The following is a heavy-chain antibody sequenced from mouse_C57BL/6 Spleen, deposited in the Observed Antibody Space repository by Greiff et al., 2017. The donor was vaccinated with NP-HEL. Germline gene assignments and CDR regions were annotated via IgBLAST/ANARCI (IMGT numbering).Heavy chain of an antibody. J-gene: IGHJ2*01. CDR3: ARESTTVVATGYFDY. D-gene: IGHD1-1*01. CDR2: IDPSDSYT. Sequence: QVQLQPPGAELVRPGTSVKLSCKASGYTFTSYWMHWVKQRPGQGLEWIGVIDPSDSYTTYNQKFKGKATLTVDTSSSTAYMQLSSLTSEDSAVYYCARESTTVVATGYFDYWGQGTTLTVSS. CDR1: GYTFTSYW. V-gene: IGHV1-59*01.